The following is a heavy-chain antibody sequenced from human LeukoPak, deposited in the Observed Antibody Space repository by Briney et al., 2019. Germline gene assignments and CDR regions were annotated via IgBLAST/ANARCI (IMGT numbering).Heavy chain of an antibody. CDR1: GYTFTSYG. CDR3: ARDIMGSSSWHRAVLIFDY. CDR2: ISAYNGNT. Sequence: VASVKVSCKASGYTFTSYGISWVRQAPGQGLEWMGWISAYNGNTNYAQKLQGRVTMTTDTSTSTAYMELRSLRSDDTAVYYCARDIMGSSSWHRAVLIFDYWGQGTLVTVSS. V-gene: IGHV1-18*01. D-gene: IGHD6-13*01. J-gene: IGHJ4*02.